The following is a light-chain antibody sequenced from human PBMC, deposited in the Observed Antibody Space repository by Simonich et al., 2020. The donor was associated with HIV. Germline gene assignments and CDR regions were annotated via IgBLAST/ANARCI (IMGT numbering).Light chain of an antibody. J-gene: IGKJ2*01. CDR3: QQYGSSPPYT. V-gene: IGKV3-15*01. CDR2: AAS. Sequence: EIVMTQSPATLSVSPGERATLFCTASQSVSTNVAWHQHKPGQAPRLLIYAASTRATGIPARFSGSGSGTEFTLTISSMQSEDFAVYYCQQYGSSPPYTFGQGTKLEIK. CDR1: QSVSTN.